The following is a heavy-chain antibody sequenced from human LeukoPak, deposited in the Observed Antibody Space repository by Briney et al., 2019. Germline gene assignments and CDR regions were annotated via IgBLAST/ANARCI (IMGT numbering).Heavy chain of an antibody. D-gene: IGHD3-10*01. CDR2: ISGSGDNT. J-gene: IGHJ4*02. V-gene: IGHV3-23*01. Sequence: GGSLRLSCAASGFTFSSYAMSWVRQAPGKGLEWVSAISGSGDNTYYADSVKGRFTISRDNSKNTLYLQMNSLGAEDTAVYYCAKDLGAGGGSVFDYWGQGTLVTVSS. CDR3: AKDLGAGGGSVFDY. CDR1: GFTFSSYA.